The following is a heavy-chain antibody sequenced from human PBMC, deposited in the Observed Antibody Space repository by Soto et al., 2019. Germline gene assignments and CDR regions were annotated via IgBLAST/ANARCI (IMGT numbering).Heavy chain of an antibody. CDR3: AREGSSSGPDYEY. J-gene: IGHJ4*02. D-gene: IGHD3-22*01. CDR2: TRNKASSYTT. CDR1: GFSFSDYY. V-gene: IGHV3-72*01. Sequence: GGPLRLSCAASGFSFSDYYINWVRQAPGKGLEWVGRTRNKASSYTTDYAAFVKGRFTISRDDSKNLIYLQMNSLKTEDTAVYYCAREGSSSGPDYEYWGQGTLVTVSS.